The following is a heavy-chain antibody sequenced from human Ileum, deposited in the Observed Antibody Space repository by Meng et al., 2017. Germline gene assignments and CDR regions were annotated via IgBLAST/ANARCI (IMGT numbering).Heavy chain of an antibody. CDR2: MNLGGSP. CDR3: AHIFDS. J-gene: IGHJ4*02. CDR1: GRSVSSSDW. V-gene: IGHV4-4*02. Sequence: VRLQESGPGLVEPSWTLSRTCAVSGRSVSSSDWWSWVRPPPGKGLEWIAEMNLGGSPNYNPSLKSRVTMSVDKSNDHLSLQLTSVTAADTAVYYCAHIFDSWGQGTLVTVSS.